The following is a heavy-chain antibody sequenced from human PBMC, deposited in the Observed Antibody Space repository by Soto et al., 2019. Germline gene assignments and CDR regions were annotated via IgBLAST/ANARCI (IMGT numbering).Heavy chain of an antibody. Sequence: PSETLSLTCTVSGDSISSNYWSWIRQPPGKGLEWIGYIYYSGNPTYNPSFKSRVTMSVDRSKNQFSLRLSSLTAADTAVYYCAREVGSRIDYWGQGTLVTVSS. CDR1: GDSISSNY. J-gene: IGHJ4*02. D-gene: IGHD6-13*01. CDR3: AREVGSRIDY. CDR2: IYYSGNP. V-gene: IGHV4-59*12.